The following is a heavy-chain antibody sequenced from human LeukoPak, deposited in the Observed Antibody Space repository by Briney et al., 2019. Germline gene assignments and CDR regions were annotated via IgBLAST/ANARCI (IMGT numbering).Heavy chain of an antibody. CDR2: IRGSGVGT. CDR3: AKEAPFAMVRGVTGNY. J-gene: IGHJ4*02. Sequence: PGGSLRLSCAASGFVFSNYAMSWVRQAPGKGLELVSAIRGSGVGTYYADFVKGRFTISRDTSKNTLYLQMNSLRAEDTAVYYCAKEAPFAMVRGVTGNYWGQGTLVTVSS. V-gene: IGHV3-23*01. CDR1: GFVFSNYA. D-gene: IGHD3-10*01.